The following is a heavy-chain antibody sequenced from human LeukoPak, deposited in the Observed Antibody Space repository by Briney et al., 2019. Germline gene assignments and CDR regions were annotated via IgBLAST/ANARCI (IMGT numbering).Heavy chain of an antibody. D-gene: IGHD3-3*01. CDR2: ISSSGSAI. CDR1: GFTFSDYY. V-gene: IGHV3-11*01. Sequence: PGGSLRLSCAASGFTFSDYYMSWIRQAPGKGLEWVSYISSSGSAIYYADSEKGRFTISRDNAKNSLYLQMNSLRAEDTAVYYCARAYYAFWSGYSIWGQGTMVTVSS. CDR3: ARAYYAFWSGYSI. J-gene: IGHJ3*02.